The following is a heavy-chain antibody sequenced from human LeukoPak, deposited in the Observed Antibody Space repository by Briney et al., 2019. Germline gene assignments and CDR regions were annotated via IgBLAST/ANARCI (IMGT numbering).Heavy chain of an antibody. Sequence: GGSLRLSCAASGFTFSSYAMHWVRQAPGKGLEWAAIIKQDGSEIYYVDSVKGRFTISRDNAKDSLFLQMNSLRVEDTAVYYCARLDDYGFFDYWGQGALVTVSS. CDR3: ARLDDYGFFDY. D-gene: IGHD3-10*01. V-gene: IGHV3-7*01. CDR1: GFTFSSYA. J-gene: IGHJ4*02. CDR2: IKQDGSEI.